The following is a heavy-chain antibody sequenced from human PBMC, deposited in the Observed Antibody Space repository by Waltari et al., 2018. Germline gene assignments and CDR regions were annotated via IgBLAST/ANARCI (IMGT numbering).Heavy chain of an antibody. D-gene: IGHD3-3*01. CDR1: GGSFSGYY. V-gene: IGHV4-34*01. CDR2: INHSGST. Sequence: QVQLQQWGAGLLKPSETLSLTCAVYGGSFSGYYWSRIRQPPGKGLEWIGEINHSGSTNYNPSLKSRVTISVDTSKNQFSLKLSSVTAADTAVYYCARVGITIFGVVQRPWYFDLWGRGTLVTVSS. CDR3: ARVGITIFGVVQRPWYFDL. J-gene: IGHJ2*01.